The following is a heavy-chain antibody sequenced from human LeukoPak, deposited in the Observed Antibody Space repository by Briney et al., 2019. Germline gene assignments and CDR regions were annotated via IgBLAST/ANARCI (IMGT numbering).Heavy chain of an antibody. CDR1: GFTFSSYG. CDR2: ISNDGSDK. V-gene: IGHV3-30*18. D-gene: IGHD6-13*01. CDR3: AKDYSGSWYYFDN. J-gene: IGHJ4*02. Sequence: GGPLRLSCAAYGFTFSSYGMHGVRQAPGKGLKWVAVISNDGSDKYYADSVKGRITISRDNSKNTLYLQLNSLRAEDTAVYYCAKDYSGSWYYFDNWGQGTLVTVSS.